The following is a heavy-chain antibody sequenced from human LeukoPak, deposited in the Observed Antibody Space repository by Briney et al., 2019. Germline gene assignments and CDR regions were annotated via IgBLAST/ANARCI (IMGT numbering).Heavy chain of an antibody. Sequence: GGSLRLSCKASGFTFSNYVMHWVRQAPGKGLEWVAVIWYDGSTKYYADSVKGRFTISRDNSKNTLHLQMNSLRAEDTAVYYCARGAAVAVLYWYFDLWGRGTLVTVSS. D-gene: IGHD6-19*01. CDR1: GFTFSNYV. J-gene: IGHJ2*01. CDR2: IWYDGSTK. CDR3: ARGAAVAVLYWYFDL. V-gene: IGHV3-33*01.